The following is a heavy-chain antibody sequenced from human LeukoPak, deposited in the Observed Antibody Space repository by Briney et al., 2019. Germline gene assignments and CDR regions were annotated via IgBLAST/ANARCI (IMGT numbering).Heavy chain of an antibody. CDR1: GYTLTDYY. V-gene: IGHV1-18*04. D-gene: IGHD6-13*01. J-gene: IGHJ4*02. CDR2: ISAYNGNT. CDR3: ARVKQGY. Sequence: GASVKVSCKASGYTLTDYYLHWVRQAPGQGLEWMGWISAYNGNTNYAQKFQGRVTMTTDTSTSTVYMELRSLSSDDTAVYFCARVKQGYWGQGTLVTVSS.